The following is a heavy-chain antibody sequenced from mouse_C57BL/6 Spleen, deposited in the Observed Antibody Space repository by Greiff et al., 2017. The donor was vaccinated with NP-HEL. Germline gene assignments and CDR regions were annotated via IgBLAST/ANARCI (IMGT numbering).Heavy chain of an antibody. Sequence: EVMLVESGGGLVKPGGSLKLSCAASGFTFSSYAMSWVRQTPEKRLEWVATISDGGSYTYYPDNVKGRFTISRDNAKNNLYLQMSHLKSEDTAMYYCARDLDYGSDYAMDYWGQGTSVTVSS. V-gene: IGHV5-4*01. CDR2: ISDGGSYT. D-gene: IGHD1-1*01. CDR1: GFTFSSYA. CDR3: ARDLDYGSDYAMDY. J-gene: IGHJ4*01.